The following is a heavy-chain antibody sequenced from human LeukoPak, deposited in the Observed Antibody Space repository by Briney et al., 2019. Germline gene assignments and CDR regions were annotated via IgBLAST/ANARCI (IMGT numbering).Heavy chain of an antibody. Sequence: ASVKVSCEASGYTFTGYYMHWVRQAPGQGLEWMGRINPNRGGTNYAQKFQGRVTMTRDMSISTAYMELSRLRSDDTAVYYCARGRAAGIDYWGQGTLVTVSS. CDR3: ARGRAAGIDY. J-gene: IGHJ4*02. CDR2: INPNRGGT. CDR1: GYTFTGYY. D-gene: IGHD6-13*01. V-gene: IGHV1-2*06.